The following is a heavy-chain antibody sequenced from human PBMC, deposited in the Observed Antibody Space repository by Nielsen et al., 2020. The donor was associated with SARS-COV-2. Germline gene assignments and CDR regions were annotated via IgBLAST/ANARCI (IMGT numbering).Heavy chain of an antibody. J-gene: IGHJ6*04. CDR2: IYYSGST. V-gene: IGHV4-30-4*01. CDR3: ARGTYCTSTSCYFDV. Sequence: WIRQPPGKGLEWIGYIYYSGSTYYNPSLKSRVTLSVDKSKNQFSLKLSSVTAADTAVYYCARGTYCTSTSCYFDVWGKGTTVTVSS. D-gene: IGHD2-2*01.